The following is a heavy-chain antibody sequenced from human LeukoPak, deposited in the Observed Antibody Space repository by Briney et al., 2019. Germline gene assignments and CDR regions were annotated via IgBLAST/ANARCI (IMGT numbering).Heavy chain of an antibody. Sequence: GGSLRLSCAAAGFTFISSGMNWVRQAPGKGLEWVSGITGDGTSTYYADSVKGRFTISRDNAKNSLYLQMNSLRAEDTAVYYCARDGKVGAPGVGRAFDIWGQGTMVTVSS. CDR2: ITGDGTST. CDR1: GFTFISSG. V-gene: IGHV3-23*01. J-gene: IGHJ3*02. CDR3: ARDGKVGAPGVGRAFDI. D-gene: IGHD1-26*01.